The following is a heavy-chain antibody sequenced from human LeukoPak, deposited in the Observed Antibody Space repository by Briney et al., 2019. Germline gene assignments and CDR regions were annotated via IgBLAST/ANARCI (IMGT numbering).Heavy chain of an antibody. CDR2: INTNTGNP. J-gene: IGHJ5*02. D-gene: IGHD1-26*01. CDR3: AKQEISGSFST. Sequence: ASVKVSCKASGYTFTNYAVNWVRQAPGQGLEWMGWINTNTGNPAYAQDFTGHFVFSLDTSVSTAYLQISSLRPDDTAVYYCAKQEISGSFSTWGQGTLVTVSS. CDR1: GYTFTNYA. V-gene: IGHV7-4-1*02.